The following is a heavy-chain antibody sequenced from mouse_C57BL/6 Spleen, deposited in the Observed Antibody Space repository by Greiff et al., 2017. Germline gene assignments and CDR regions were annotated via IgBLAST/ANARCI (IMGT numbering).Heavy chain of an antibody. CDR3: ARGPAQAWFAY. CDR2: IYPGDGDT. J-gene: IGHJ3*01. Sequence: VQRVESGAELVKPGASVKISCKASGYAFSSYWMNWVKQRPGKGLEWIGQIYPGDGDTNYNGKFKGKATLTADKSSSTAYMQLSSLTSEDSAVYFCARGPAQAWFAYWGQGTLVTVSA. V-gene: IGHV1-80*01. D-gene: IGHD3-2*02. CDR1: GYAFSSYW.